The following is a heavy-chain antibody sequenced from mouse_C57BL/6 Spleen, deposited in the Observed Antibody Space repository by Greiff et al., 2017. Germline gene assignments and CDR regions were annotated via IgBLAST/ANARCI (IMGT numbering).Heavy chain of an antibody. CDR3: ARGAGDYYAMDY. CDR1: GYTFTSYW. J-gene: IGHJ4*01. CDR2: IHPNSGST. V-gene: IGHV1-64*01. Sequence: QVQLQQPGAELVKPGASVKLSCKASGYTFTSYWMHWVKQRPGQGLEWIGMIHPNSGSTNYNEKFKSKATLTVDKSSSTAYMQLSSLTSEDSAVYYCARGAGDYYAMDYWGSGTSVTAST.